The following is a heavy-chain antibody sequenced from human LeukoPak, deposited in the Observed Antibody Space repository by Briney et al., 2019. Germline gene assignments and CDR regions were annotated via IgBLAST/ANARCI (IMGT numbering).Heavy chain of an antibody. Sequence: GGSLRLSCAASGFTFSSYAMSWVRQAPGKGLEWVSAISGSGGSTYYADSVKGRFTISRDNSKNTLYLQMNSLRAEDTVIYYCAKFREEANWRLYYYYYYMDVWGKGTTVTVSS. D-gene: IGHD7-27*01. V-gene: IGHV3-23*01. J-gene: IGHJ6*03. CDR2: ISGSGGST. CDR1: GFTFSSYA. CDR3: AKFREEANWRLYYYYYYMDV.